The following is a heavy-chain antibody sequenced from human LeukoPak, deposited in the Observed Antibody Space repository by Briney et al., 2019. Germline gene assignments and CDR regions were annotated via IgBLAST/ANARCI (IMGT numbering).Heavy chain of an antibody. CDR1: GFTFDDYA. CDR3: AKGKGSGRDYYFDY. D-gene: IGHD3-10*01. CDR2: ISWNSGSI. Sequence: GGSLRLSCAASGFTFDDYAMHWVRQAPGKGLEWVSGISWNSGSIGYADSVKGRFTISRDNAKNSLYLQMNSLRAEDTALYYCAKGKGSGRDYYFDYWGQGTLVTVSS. J-gene: IGHJ4*02. V-gene: IGHV3-9*01.